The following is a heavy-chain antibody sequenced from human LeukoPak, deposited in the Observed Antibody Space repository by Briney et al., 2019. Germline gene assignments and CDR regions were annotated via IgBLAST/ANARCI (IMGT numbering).Heavy chain of an antibody. CDR2: IIPIFGTA. CDR1: GGTFSSYA. V-gene: IGHV1-69*13. Sequence: ASVKVSCTASGGTFSSYAISWVRQAPGQGLEWMGGIIPIFGTANYAQKFQGRVTITADESTSTAYMELSSLRSEDTAVYYCARVHGSGSYYEAWGQGTLVTVSS. D-gene: IGHD3-10*01. CDR3: ARVHGSGSYYEA. J-gene: IGHJ4*02.